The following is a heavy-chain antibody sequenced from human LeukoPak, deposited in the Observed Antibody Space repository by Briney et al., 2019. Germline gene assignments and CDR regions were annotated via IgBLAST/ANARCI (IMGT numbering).Heavy chain of an antibody. J-gene: IGHJ4*02. V-gene: IGHV4-39*01. CDR3: ARRGYCTNGVCYAGVAY. CDR1: GGSISSSSYY. Sequence: SETLSLTCTVSGGSISSSSYYWGWIRQPPGKGLEWIGSIYYSGSTYYNPSLKSRVTISVDTSKNQFSLKLSSVTAADTAVYYCARRGYCTNGVCYAGVAYWGQGTLVTVSS. D-gene: IGHD2-8*01. CDR2: IYYSGST.